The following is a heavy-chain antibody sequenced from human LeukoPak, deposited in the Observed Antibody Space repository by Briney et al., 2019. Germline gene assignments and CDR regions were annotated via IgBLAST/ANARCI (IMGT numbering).Heavy chain of an antibody. CDR1: GSSISSYY. J-gene: IGHJ5*02. CDR2: IYYSGST. CDR3: ARVEGELLTSPITNWFDP. D-gene: IGHD1-26*01. V-gene: IGHV4-59*12. Sequence: SETLSLTCTVSGSSISSYYWSWIRQPPGKGLEWIGYIYYSGSTNYNPSLKSRVTISVDTSKNQFSLKLSSVTAADTAVYYCARVEGELLTSPITNWFDPWGQGTLVTVSS.